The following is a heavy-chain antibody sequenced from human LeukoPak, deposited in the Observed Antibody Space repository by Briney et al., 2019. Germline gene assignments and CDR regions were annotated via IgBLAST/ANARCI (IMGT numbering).Heavy chain of an antibody. D-gene: IGHD5-18*01. V-gene: IGHV4-59*01. J-gene: IGHJ4*02. CDR3: ASRGYSYALDY. Sequence: SETLSLTCTVSGGSISSYYWSWIRQPPGKGLEWIGYIYYSGSTNYNPSLKSRVTISVDTSKNQFSLKLSSVTAADTAVYYCASRGYSYALDYWGQGTLVTVSS. CDR1: GGSISSYY. CDR2: IYYSGST.